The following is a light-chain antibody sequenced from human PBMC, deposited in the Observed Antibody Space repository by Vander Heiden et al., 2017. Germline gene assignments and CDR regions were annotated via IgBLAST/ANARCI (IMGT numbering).Light chain of an antibody. CDR3: QHDDNLPQI. V-gene: IGKV1-33*01. CDR2: DAS. CDR1: QDISNY. J-gene: IGKJ4*01. Sequence: DIQMTPSPPSLSASVGDRVTITCQASQDISNYLNWYQQKPGKAPKLLIYDASNLETGVPSRFSGSGSGTDFTFTISSLQPEDFATYYCQHDDNLPQIFGGGTKVEIK.